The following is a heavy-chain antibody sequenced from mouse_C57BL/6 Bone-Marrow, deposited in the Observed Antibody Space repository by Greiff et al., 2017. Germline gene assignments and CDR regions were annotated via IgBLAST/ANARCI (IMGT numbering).Heavy chain of an antibody. CDR2: IHPNSGST. J-gene: IGHJ3*01. CDR3: AIDGDGSSFAY. D-gene: IGHD1-1*01. V-gene: IGHV1-64*01. CDR1: GYTFTSYW. Sequence: QVQLQQPGAELVKPGASVKLSCKASGYTFTSYWMHWVKQRPGQGLEWIGMIHPNSGSTKYNEKFKSKATRTVDKSSSTAYMQRSSLTSEDSAVYYCAIDGDGSSFAYWGQGTLVTVAA.